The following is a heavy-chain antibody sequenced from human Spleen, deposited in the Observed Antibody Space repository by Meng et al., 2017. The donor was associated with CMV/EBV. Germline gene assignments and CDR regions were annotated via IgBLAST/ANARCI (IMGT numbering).Heavy chain of an antibody. CDR3: ARQWDYGYNSLDY. D-gene: IGHD3-16*01. CDR2: ISSAGDR. Sequence: GESLKISCAASGFTFSSYEMNWVRQAPGKGLEWVSYISSAGDRYYAGSVKGRFTISRENAKNSFSLQMNSLRVGDTAVYYCARQWDYGYNSLDYWGQGTLVTVSS. CDR1: GFTFSSYE. V-gene: IGHV3-13*01. J-gene: IGHJ4*02.